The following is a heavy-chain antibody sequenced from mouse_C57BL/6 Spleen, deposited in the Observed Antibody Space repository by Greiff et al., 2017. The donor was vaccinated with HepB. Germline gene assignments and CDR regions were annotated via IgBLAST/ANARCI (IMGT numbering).Heavy chain of an antibody. J-gene: IGHJ3*01. CDR2: ILPGSGST. CDR3: ARSEGYGYDGFAY. CDR1: GYTFTGYW. Sequence: VQLQQSGAELMKPGASVKLSCKATGYTFTGYWIAWVKQRPGHGLDWIGGILPGSGSTNYNEKFKGKATFTADTSSNTAYMQRSSLTTEDSAIYYCARSEGYGYDGFAYWGQGTLVTVSA. D-gene: IGHD2-2*01. V-gene: IGHV1-9*01.